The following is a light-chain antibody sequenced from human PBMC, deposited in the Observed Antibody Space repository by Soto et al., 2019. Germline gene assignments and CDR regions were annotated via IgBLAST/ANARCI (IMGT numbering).Light chain of an antibody. CDR3: SSYAGSNNSYV. J-gene: IGLJ1*01. CDR2: EVS. V-gene: IGLV2-8*01. CDR1: SSDVGGYNY. Sequence: QSALTQPPSASGSPGQSVTISCTGTSSDVGGYNYVSWYQQHPGKAPKLMIYEVSKRPSGVPERFSGSKSGNTASLTVSGLQAEDEADYYCSSYAGSNNSYVFGTGTKLTVL.